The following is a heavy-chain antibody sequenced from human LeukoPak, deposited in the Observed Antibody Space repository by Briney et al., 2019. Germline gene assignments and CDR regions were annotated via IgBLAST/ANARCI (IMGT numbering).Heavy chain of an antibody. CDR1: GGSFSGYY. CDR2: INHSGST. D-gene: IGHD6-19*01. CDR3: ARGPYSSGWYGRVSAFDI. J-gene: IGHJ3*02. Sequence: SETLSLTCAVYGGSFSGYYWSWIRQPPGKGLEWIGEINHSGSTNYNPSLKRRVTISVDTSKNQFSLKLSSVTAADTAVYYCARGPYSSGWYGRVSAFDIWGQGTMVTVSS. V-gene: IGHV4-34*01.